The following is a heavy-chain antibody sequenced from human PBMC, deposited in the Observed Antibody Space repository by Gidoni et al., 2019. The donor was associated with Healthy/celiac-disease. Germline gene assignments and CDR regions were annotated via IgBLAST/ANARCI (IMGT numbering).Heavy chain of an antibody. D-gene: IGHD3-10*01. CDR1: GGSFSGYY. CDR3: ARLPRGSGSYYRSRYMDV. Sequence: QVQLQQWGAGLLKPSETLSLTCAVYGGSFSGYYWSWIRQPPGKGLEWIGEINHSGSTNYNPSLKSRVTISVDTSKNQFSLKLSSVTAADTAVYYCARLPRGSGSYYRSRYMDVWGKGTTVTVSS. V-gene: IGHV4-34*01. CDR2: INHSGST. J-gene: IGHJ6*03.